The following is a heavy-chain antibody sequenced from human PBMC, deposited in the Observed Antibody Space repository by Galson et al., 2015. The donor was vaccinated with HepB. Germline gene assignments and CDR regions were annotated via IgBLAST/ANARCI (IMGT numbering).Heavy chain of an antibody. V-gene: IGHV3-9*01. J-gene: IGHJ4*02. D-gene: IGHD2-15*01. Sequence: SLRLSCAASGFTFDDYAMHWVRQTPGKGLEWVSGISWNSGSIGYADSVKGRFTISRDNAKNSLYLQMNNLRTEDSALYYCAKDRAGVVLSATLDYWAQGTLVTVSS. CDR2: ISWNSGSI. CDR1: GFTFDDYA. CDR3: AKDRAGVVLSATLDY.